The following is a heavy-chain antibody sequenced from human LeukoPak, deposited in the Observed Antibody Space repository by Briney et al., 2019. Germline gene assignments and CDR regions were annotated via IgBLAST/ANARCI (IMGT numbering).Heavy chain of an antibody. J-gene: IGHJ4*02. Sequence: SETLSLMCTVSGGSISSGGYYWGWGRKHPGRGVEWIEYIYYSGITYYYPSLKSRVTISVDTSKSQFSLELSSVTAADTAVYYCARGGRKYYDSSGSYFDYWGQGALVTVSS. CDR2: IYYSGIT. V-gene: IGHV4-31*03. CDR1: GGSISSGGYY. D-gene: IGHD3-22*01. CDR3: ARGGRKYYDSSGSYFDY.